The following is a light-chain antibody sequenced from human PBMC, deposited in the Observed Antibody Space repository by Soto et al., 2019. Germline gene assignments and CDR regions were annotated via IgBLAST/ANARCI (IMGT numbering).Light chain of an antibody. Sequence: EIVLTQSPGTLSLSPGERASLSCRASQSVVSSHLAWYQQKPGQAPRLLIYGVCSRATGIPDRFSGSGSGTEFTISISGLKPEDFAVYYCQQYEIAPKTFGQGTKVEIK. CDR2: GVC. CDR3: QQYEIAPKT. J-gene: IGKJ1*01. V-gene: IGKV3-20*01. CDR1: QSVVSSH.